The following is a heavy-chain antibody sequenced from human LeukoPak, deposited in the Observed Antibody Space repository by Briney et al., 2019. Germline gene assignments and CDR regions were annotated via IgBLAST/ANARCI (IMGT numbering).Heavy chain of an antibody. CDR2: IDTNSGAT. V-gene: IGHV1-2*02. J-gene: IGHJ4*02. Sequence: WASVKLSCKASGYTFSSYYVHWDRQAPGQGLEWKGWIDTNSGATIYAHTLPGRVSMTKDTSFTTVYMELSTLKSDDTAVYYSARDNYGRLDYWGQGSLVTVSS. CDR3: ARDNYGRLDY. D-gene: IGHD3-10*01. CDR1: GYTFSSYY.